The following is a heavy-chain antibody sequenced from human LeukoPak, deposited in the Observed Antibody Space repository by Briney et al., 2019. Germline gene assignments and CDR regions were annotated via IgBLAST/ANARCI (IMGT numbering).Heavy chain of an antibody. CDR2: IYYSGST. CDR3: ATLGEYYDSSGYYYN. CDR1: GGSISSSSYY. J-gene: IGHJ4*02. V-gene: IGHV4-39*01. D-gene: IGHD3-22*01. Sequence: NPSETLSLTCTVSGGSISSSSYYWGWIRQPPGKGLEWIGSIYYSGSTYYNPSLKSRVTISVDTSKNQFSLKLTPVTAADTAVYYCATLGEYYDSSGYYYNWGQGTLVTVSS.